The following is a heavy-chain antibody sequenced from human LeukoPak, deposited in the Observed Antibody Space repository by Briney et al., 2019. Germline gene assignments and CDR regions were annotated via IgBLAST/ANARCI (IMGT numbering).Heavy chain of an antibody. V-gene: IGHV5-51*01. J-gene: IGHJ4*02. CDR1: GYKFSSYW. CDR3: ARHDYDSNGYYFNDY. D-gene: IGHD3-22*01. CDR2: IYPGDSDT. Sequence: GESLKISCEASGYKFSSYWIGWVRQMPGKGLEWMGFIYPGDSDTTYSPSFKGQVTISVDKSISTAYLQWSSLQASDTAMYYCARHDYDSNGYYFNDYWGQGTLVTVSS.